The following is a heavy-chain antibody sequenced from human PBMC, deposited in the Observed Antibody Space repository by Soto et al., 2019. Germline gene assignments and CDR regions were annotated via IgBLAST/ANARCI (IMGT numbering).Heavy chain of an antibody. CDR3: AGEPTGAGNDY. D-gene: IGHD6-19*01. CDR2: VNPNSGNT. V-gene: IGHV1-8*01. CDR1: GYTFTSYD. Sequence: QVQLVQSGAEVKKPGASVKVSCKASGYTFTSYDINWVRQATGQGLEWMGWVNPNSGNTGYAQKFQGRVTMTRNTPLRTGYMEPRRPRSEDTAVYYWAGEPTGAGNDYRGPGTLVTGPS. J-gene: IGHJ4*02.